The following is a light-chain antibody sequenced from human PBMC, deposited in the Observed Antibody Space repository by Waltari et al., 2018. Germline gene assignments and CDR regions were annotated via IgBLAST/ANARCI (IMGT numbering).Light chain of an antibody. V-gene: IGKV4-1*01. CDR2: WAS. Sequence: DIVMTQSPDSLAVSLGEWATINCKSSQTVLYSSDNNNYLAWYQQKLGQPPKLLIYWASTRASGVPDRFSGSGSGTDFTLTISSLQAEDVAVYYCQQYYDTPRTFGQGTRVEIK. CDR1: QTVLYSSDNNNY. CDR3: QQYYDTPRT. J-gene: IGKJ1*01.